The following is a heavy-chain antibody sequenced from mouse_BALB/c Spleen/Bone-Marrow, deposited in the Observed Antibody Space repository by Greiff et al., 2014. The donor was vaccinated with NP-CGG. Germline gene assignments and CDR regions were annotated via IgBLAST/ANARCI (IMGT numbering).Heavy chain of an antibody. V-gene: IGHV1S130*01. CDR3: ARYDGFAY. J-gene: IGHJ3*01. Sequence: VQLQQSGSVLVRPGASVKLSCKASGYTFTSSWMHWAKQRPGQGLEWIGEIHPNSGNTNYNEKFKGKATLTVDTSSSIAYVDLSSLTSEDSAVYYCARYDGFAYWGQGTLVTVSA. CDR2: IHPNSGNT. D-gene: IGHD2-14*01. CDR1: GYTFTSSW.